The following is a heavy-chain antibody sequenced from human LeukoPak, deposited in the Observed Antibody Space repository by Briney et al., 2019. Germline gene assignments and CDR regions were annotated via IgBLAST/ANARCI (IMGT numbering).Heavy chain of an antibody. J-gene: IGHJ3*02. CDR1: GFTFSSYG. V-gene: IGHV3-66*04. CDR3: ARQEVVEDTFDI. Sequence: GGSLRLSCAASGFTFSSYGMHWVRQAPGKGLEWVSIIYSGGSTYYADSVKGRFTVSRDNSKNTLYLQMNSLRAEDTAVYYCARQEVVEDTFDIWGQGTMVTVSS. D-gene: IGHD2-15*01. CDR2: IYSGGST.